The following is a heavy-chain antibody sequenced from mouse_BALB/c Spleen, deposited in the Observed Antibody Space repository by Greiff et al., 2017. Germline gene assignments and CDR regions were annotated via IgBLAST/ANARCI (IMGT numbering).Heavy chain of an antibody. CDR2: ISSGSSTI. D-gene: IGHD1-1*01. Sequence: EVQLVESGGGLVQPGGSRKLSCAASGFTFSSFGMHWVRQAPEKGLEWVAYISSGSSTIYYADTVKGRFTISRDNPKNTLFLQMTSLRSEDTAMYYCARTPQSLRYAMDYWGQGTSVTVSS. J-gene: IGHJ4*01. V-gene: IGHV5-17*02. CDR3: ARTPQSLRYAMDY. CDR1: GFTFSSFG.